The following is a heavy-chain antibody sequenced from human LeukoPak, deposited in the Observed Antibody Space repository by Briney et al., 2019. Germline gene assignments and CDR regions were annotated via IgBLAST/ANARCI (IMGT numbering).Heavy chain of an antibody. CDR3: ARALQAFDI. Sequence: SETLSLTCAVSGGSISSGGYSWSWIRQPPGKGLEWIGYIYHSGSTYYNPSLKSRVTISVDRSKNQFSLKLSSVTAAGTAVYYCARALQAFDIWGQGTMVTVSS. V-gene: IGHV4-30-2*01. CDR2: IYHSGST. CDR1: GGSISSGGYS. J-gene: IGHJ3*02.